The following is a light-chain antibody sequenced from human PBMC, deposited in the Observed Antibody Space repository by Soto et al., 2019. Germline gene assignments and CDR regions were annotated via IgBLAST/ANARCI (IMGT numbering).Light chain of an antibody. CDR3: SSYTSSSTLYV. CDR2: DVS. V-gene: IGLV2-14*04. CDR1: GGYNY. J-gene: IGLJ1*01. Sequence: GGYNYVSWYQQHPGKAPKLMIYDVSNRPSGVSNRFSGSKSGNTASLTISGLQAEDEADYYCSSYTSSSTLYVFGTGSKV.